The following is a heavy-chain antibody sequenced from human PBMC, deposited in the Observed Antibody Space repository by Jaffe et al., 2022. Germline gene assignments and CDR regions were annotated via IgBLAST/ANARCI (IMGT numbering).Heavy chain of an antibody. Sequence: EVQLVESGGGLVQPGGSLRLSCAASGFTFSAYWMGWVRQAPGKGLEWVANIKQYGGEMFYADSVKGRFTISRDNTLDSLFLQINSLRDDDTALYYCARVQPHSSGWSGVRGYYFDNWGQGTLVTVSS. CDR3: ARVQPHSSGWSGVRGYYFDN. V-gene: IGHV3-7*05. D-gene: IGHD6-19*01. CDR2: IKQYGGEM. CDR1: GFTFSAYW. J-gene: IGHJ4*02.